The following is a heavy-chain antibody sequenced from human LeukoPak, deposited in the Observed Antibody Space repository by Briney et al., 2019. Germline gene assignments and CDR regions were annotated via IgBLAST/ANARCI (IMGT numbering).Heavy chain of an antibody. Sequence: GGSLRLSWAPSGLTFSSYWVSWGRHAPGKGREWVANIKQDGSEKYYVDSVKGRFTISRDNAKNSLCLQMNSLRAEDTAVYYCASVYSSSWEYWGQGTLVTVSS. CDR2: IKQDGSEK. V-gene: IGHV3-7*01. D-gene: IGHD6-13*01. J-gene: IGHJ4*02. CDR3: ASVYSSSWEY. CDR1: GLTFSSYW.